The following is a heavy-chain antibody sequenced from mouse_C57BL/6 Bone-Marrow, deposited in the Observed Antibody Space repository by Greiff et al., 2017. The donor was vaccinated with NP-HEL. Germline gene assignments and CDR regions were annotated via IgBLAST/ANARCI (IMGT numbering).Heavy chain of an antibody. CDR1: GFTFSSYA. CDR3: ARGDAMDY. CDR2: ISDGGSYT. V-gene: IGHV5-4*03. J-gene: IGHJ4*01. Sequence: EVKVVESGGGLVKPGGSLKLSCAASGFTFSSYAMSWVRQTPEKRLEWVATISDGGSYTYYPDNVKGRFTISRDNAKNNLYLQMSHLKSEDTAMYYCARGDAMDYWGQGTSVTVSS.